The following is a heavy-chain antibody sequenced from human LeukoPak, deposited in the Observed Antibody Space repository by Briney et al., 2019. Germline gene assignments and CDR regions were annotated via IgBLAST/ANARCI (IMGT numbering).Heavy chain of an antibody. J-gene: IGHJ6*02. CDR1: GVIFCDHA. CDR2: IRSKAYGSTT. V-gene: IGHV3-49*04. D-gene: IGHD3-10*01. Sequence: GGALRLSCTASGVIFCDHAMSWVRQASGKGGEWVGFIRSKAYGSTTQYAASVKGRFTISRDDSKGIPYLQMDNLKTEDTPLYYCSRGPILLWIHNGMDVWGQGTTVTVSS. CDR3: SRGPILLWIHNGMDV.